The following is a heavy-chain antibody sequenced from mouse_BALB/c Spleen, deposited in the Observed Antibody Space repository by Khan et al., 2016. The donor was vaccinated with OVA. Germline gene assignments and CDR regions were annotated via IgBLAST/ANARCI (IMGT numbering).Heavy chain of an antibody. D-gene: IGHD1-2*01. CDR3: ARTARIKY. J-gene: IGHJ2*01. V-gene: IGHV3-2*02. CDR1: GYSITSGYG. CDR2: ISYSGST. Sequence: SGPGLVKPSQSLSLTCAVTGYSITSGYGWNWIRQFPGNKLEWMGYISYSGSTNYNPSLKSRISITRDTSKNQFFLQLNSVTTEDTATYYCARTARIKYWGQGTTLTVSS.